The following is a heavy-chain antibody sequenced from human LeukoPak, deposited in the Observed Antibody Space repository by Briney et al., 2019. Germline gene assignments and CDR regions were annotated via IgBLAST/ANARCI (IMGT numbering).Heavy chain of an antibody. CDR2: ISSSGSTI. Sequence: PGGSLRLSCAASGFTFSDYWMTWVRQAPGKGLEWVSYISSSGSTIYYADSVKGRFTISRDNAENSLYLQMNSLRAEDTAVYYCARDILNGMSMAYYFDYWGQGTLVTVSS. CDR3: ARDILNGMSMAYYFDY. J-gene: IGHJ4*02. CDR1: GFTFSDYW. V-gene: IGHV3-11*04. D-gene: IGHD3-10*01.